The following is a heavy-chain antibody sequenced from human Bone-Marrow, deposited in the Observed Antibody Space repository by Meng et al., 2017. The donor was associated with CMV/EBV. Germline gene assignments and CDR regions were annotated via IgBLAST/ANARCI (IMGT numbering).Heavy chain of an antibody. Sequence: GEYLKIYCAASGFTLSSYAMSRVRQAPGKGLEWVSTISGSGGSTYHADSVKGRFTISRDNSKNTLNLQTNSLRAEDTAVYYCAKLQYYDFWSGYYSGWFDPWGQGTLVTVSS. J-gene: IGHJ5*02. CDR3: AKLQYYDFWSGYYSGWFDP. V-gene: IGHV3-23*01. CDR1: GFTLSSYA. CDR2: ISGSGGST. D-gene: IGHD3-3*01.